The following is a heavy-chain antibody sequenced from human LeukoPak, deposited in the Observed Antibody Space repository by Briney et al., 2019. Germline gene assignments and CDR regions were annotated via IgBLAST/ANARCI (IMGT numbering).Heavy chain of an antibody. CDR3: AKDPALGYSYGYYFDY. CDR1: GFTFSSYG. D-gene: IGHD5-18*01. CDR2: IWYDGSNK. J-gene: IGHJ4*02. V-gene: IGHV3-33*06. Sequence: GGSLRLSCAASGFTFSSYGMHWVRQAPGKGLEWVAVIWYDGSNKYYADSVKGRFTISRDNSKNTLYLQMNSLRAEDTAVYYCAKDPALGYSYGYYFDYWGQGTLVTVSS.